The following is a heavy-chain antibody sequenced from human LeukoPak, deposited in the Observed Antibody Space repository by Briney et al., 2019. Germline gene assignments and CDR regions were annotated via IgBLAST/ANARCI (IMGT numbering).Heavy chain of an antibody. Sequence: ASVKVSCKASGYTYSSYGITWVRQAPGQGLEWLGWISGYNDNTNYAQKLQGRVTMTTDTSTSTAYMELRSLRSDDTAVYYCARGGSGSVSAFDIWGQGTMVTVSS. J-gene: IGHJ3*02. D-gene: IGHD3-10*01. CDR2: ISGYNDNT. V-gene: IGHV1-18*01. CDR3: ARGGSGSVSAFDI. CDR1: GYTYSSYG.